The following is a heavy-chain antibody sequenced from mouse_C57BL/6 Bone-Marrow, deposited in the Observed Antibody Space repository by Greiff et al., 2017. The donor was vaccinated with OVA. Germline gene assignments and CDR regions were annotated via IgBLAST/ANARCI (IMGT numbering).Heavy chain of an antibody. D-gene: IGHD1-1*01. CDR3: ARHYYGSSLYWYFDV. CDR2: INPNNGGT. V-gene: IGHV1-18*01. CDR1: GYTFTDYN. Sequence: VQLQQSGPELVKPGASVKIPCKASGYTFTDYNMDWVKQSHGKSLEWIGDINPNNGGTIYNQKFKGKATLTVDKSSSTAYMELRSLTSEDTAVYYDARHYYGSSLYWYFDVWGTGTTVTVSS. J-gene: IGHJ1*03.